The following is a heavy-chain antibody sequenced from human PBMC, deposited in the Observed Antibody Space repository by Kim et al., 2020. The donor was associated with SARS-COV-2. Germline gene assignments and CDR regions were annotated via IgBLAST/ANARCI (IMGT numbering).Heavy chain of an antibody. CDR2: INHSGST. Sequence: SETLSLTCAVYGGSFSGYYWSWIRQPPGKGLEWIGEINHSGSTNYNPSLKSRVTISVDTSKNQFSLKLSSVTAADTAVYYCARSRSSWLYRGWFDPWGQGTLVTVSS. CDR3: ARSRSSWLYRGWFDP. V-gene: IGHV4-34*01. J-gene: IGHJ5*02. CDR1: GGSFSGYY. D-gene: IGHD6-13*01.